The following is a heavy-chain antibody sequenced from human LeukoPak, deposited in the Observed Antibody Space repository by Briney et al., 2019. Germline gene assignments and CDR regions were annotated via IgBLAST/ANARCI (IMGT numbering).Heavy chain of an antibody. CDR1: GGSISSYY. CDR2: IYTSGST. J-gene: IGHJ4*02. V-gene: IGHV4-4*07. CDR3: ARVATGYTHYDYVWGSYRYDWGVLYFDY. Sequence: SETLSLTCTVSGGSISSYYWSWIRQPAGKGLEWIGRIYTSGSTNYNPSPKSRVTMSVDTSKNQFSLKLSSVTAADTAVYYCARVATGYTHYDYVWGSYRYDWGVLYFDYWGQGTLVTVSS. D-gene: IGHD3-16*02.